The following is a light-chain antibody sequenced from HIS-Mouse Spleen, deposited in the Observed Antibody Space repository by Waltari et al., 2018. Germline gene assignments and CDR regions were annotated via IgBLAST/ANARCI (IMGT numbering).Light chain of an antibody. J-gene: IGLJ3*02. CDR3: CSYAGSYTWV. Sequence: QSALTQPRSVPGSPGQSVTISCTGTSSDVGGYNVASWYQQHPGKAPKLMIYDVSKRPSGVPDRFSGSKSGNTASLTISGLQAEDEADYYCCSYAGSYTWVFGGGTKLTVL. V-gene: IGLV2-11*01. CDR2: DVS. CDR1: SSDVGGYNV.